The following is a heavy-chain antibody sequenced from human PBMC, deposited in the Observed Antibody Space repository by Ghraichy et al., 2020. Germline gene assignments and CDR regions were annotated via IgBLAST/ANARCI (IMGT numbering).Heavy chain of an antibody. CDR1: GFTFSTYW. D-gene: IGHD4-23*01. Sequence: GGSLRLSCAASGFTFSTYWMTWVRQAPGKGLEWVANIKQDGSEKYYVDSVKGRFTISRDNAKNSLSLQMNSLRAEDTAVYYCARDVGNTGVHYWGQGTRVTVSS. CDR3: ARDVGNTGVHY. CDR2: IKQDGSEK. J-gene: IGHJ4*02. V-gene: IGHV3-7*03.